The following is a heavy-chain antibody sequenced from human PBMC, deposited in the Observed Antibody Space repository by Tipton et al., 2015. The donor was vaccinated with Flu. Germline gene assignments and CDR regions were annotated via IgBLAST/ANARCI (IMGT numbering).Heavy chain of an antibody. CDR1: GFTFDTYD. CDR2: IRFDGSNE. CDR3: APSPY. D-gene: IGHD3-16*01. J-gene: IGHJ4*02. V-gene: IGHV3-30*02. Sequence: QLVQSGGGVVQPGGSLRLSCAASGFTFDTYDMHWVRQAPGKGLEWVAFIRFDGSNEHADSVKGRFAISRDNFENTLYLQMNSLRTDDTAVYYCAPSPYRGQGSLVTVSS.